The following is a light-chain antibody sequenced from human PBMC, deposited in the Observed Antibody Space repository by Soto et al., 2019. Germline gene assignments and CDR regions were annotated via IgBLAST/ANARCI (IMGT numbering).Light chain of an antibody. CDR1: QSISSW. J-gene: IGKJ2*01. CDR2: DAS. Sequence: DIQMTQSPSTLSASVGDRVTITCRASQSISSWLAWYQQKPGKAPKLLIYDASSLESGVPSRFSGSGSGTEFTLTISSLQPDDFATYYCQQYKDYSPTFGQGTKLEIK. V-gene: IGKV1-5*01. CDR3: QQYKDYSPT.